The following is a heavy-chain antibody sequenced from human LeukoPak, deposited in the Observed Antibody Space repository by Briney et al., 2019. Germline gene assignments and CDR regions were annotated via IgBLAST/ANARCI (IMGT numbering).Heavy chain of an antibody. J-gene: IGHJ4*02. D-gene: IGHD5-24*01. CDR2: IYPGDSDT. Sequence: GESLKISCKGSGDSFTSYWIVWVRQMPGKGLEWMGIIYPGDSDTRYSPSFQGQVTISADKSISTAYLQWSSLKASDTAMYYCASHAGEGDGYNFGLFDYWGQGTLVTVSS. CDR1: GDSFTSYW. V-gene: IGHV5-51*01. CDR3: ASHAGEGDGYNFGLFDY.